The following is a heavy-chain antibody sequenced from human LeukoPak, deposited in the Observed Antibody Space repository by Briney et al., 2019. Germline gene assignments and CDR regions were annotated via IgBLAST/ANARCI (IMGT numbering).Heavy chain of an antibody. CDR3: AKLVDYCEGRTCFTTYYYTDI. J-gene: IGHJ6*03. V-gene: IGHV3-74*01. CDR1: GFTFSASW. D-gene: IGHD4-17*01. Sequence: GGSLRLSCSASGFTFSASWIHWVRQAPGKGLVWVSRITPDGSGTDYADSVKGRFTISRDNAKNTLYLQMNSLRVEDTAVYFCAKLVDYCEGRTCFTTYYYTDIWGKGTTVTVSS. CDR2: ITPDGSGT.